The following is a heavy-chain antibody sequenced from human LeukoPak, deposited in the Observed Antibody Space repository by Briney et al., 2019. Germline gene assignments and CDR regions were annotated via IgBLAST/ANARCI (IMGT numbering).Heavy chain of an antibody. D-gene: IGHD2-2*01. Sequence: ASVKVSCKASGYTFTGYYMHWVRQAPGQGLEWMGWINPNSGGTNYAQKFQGRVTMTRDTSISTACMELSRLRSDDTAVYYCARDAATRYCSSTSCPQDYWGQGTLVTVSS. CDR1: GYTFTGYY. J-gene: IGHJ4*02. CDR3: ARDAATRYCSSTSCPQDY. V-gene: IGHV1-2*02. CDR2: INPNSGGT.